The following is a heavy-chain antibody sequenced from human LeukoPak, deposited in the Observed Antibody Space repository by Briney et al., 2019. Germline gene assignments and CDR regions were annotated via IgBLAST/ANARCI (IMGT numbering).Heavy chain of an antibody. D-gene: IGHD2-15*01. V-gene: IGHV4-4*07. CDR1: SGSHSSYY. J-gene: IGHJ5*02. CDR3: ARDVVVGDSARNAGGWFDR. Sequence: PSETLSLTCTVSSGSHSSYYWRWIREPAGKGREWIGRYYTSWSTNYNPSLKSRVTMSVDTSKNQFSLKLSYVTAADTAVYYCARDVVVGDSARNAGGWFDRWGQGTLVTVSS. CDR2: YYTSWST.